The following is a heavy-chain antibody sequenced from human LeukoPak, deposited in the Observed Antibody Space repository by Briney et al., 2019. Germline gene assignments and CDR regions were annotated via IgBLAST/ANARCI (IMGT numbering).Heavy chain of an antibody. Sequence: ASVKVSCKASGYTFTGYYMHWVRQAPGQGLEWMGIINPSGGSTSYAQKFQGRVTMTRDTSTSTVYMELSSLRSEDTAVYYCARDRGNSGWYDNYDYWGQGTLVTVSS. J-gene: IGHJ4*02. CDR2: INPSGGST. CDR1: GYTFTGYY. CDR3: ARDRGNSGWYDNYDY. V-gene: IGHV1-46*01. D-gene: IGHD6-19*01.